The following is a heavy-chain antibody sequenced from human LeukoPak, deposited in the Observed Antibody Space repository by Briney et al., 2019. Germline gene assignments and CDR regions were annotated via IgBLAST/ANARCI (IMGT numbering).Heavy chain of an antibody. CDR1: GYTFTSYG. J-gene: IGHJ4*02. Sequence: ASVKVSCKASGYTFTSYGISWVRQAPGRELEWMGWISAYNGNTNYAQTLQGRVTMTTDTSTSTAYMELRSLRSDDTAVYYCAREDGHPDYDSSGYYWGYWGQGTLVTVSS. V-gene: IGHV1-18*01. D-gene: IGHD3-22*01. CDR3: AREDGHPDYDSSGYYWGY. CDR2: ISAYNGNT.